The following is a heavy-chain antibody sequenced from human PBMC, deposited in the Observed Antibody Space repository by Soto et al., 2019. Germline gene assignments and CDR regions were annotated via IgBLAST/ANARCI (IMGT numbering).Heavy chain of an antibody. V-gene: IGHV1-18*01. J-gene: IGHJ4*02. D-gene: IGHD6-13*01. CDR1: GYTFTSYG. CDR2: ISAYNGNT. Sequence: ASVKVCCKAAGYTFTSYGISWVRQAPGQGLEWMGWISAYNGNTNYAQKLQGRVTMTTDTSTSTAYMELRSLRSDNTAVYDCARDRAYSSDYSGQGTLVTVSS. CDR3: ARDRAYSSDY.